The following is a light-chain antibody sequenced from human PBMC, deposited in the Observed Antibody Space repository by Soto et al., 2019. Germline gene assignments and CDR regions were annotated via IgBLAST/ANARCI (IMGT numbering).Light chain of an antibody. J-gene: IGLJ2*01. Sequence: QPVLTQPPSVSGAPGQRVTISCTGSTSNIGEGYDVHWYQQLPGTAPKLLIYGNRNRPSGVPDRISGSKSGPSASLAIPGLPAEDEADYYCQSSDSSLSGWVFGGGTKLTVL. CDR1: TSNIGEGYD. V-gene: IGLV1-40*01. CDR3: QSSDSSLSGWV. CDR2: GNR.